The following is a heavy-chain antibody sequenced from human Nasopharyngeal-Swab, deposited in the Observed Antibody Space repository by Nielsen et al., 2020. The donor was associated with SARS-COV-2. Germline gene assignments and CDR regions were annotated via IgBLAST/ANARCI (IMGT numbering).Heavy chain of an antibody. CDR1: GFTFSSYA. Sequence: GESLKISCAASGFTFSSYAMSWVRQAPGKGLEGVSIISGSGDTTYYADSVKDRFTISRDNSKNTLYLQTNSLRVEDTAVYYCAKAPYLRGLHVWRQATTVTVSS. CDR3: AKAPYLRGLHV. CDR2: ISGSGDTT. J-gene: IGHJ6*02. D-gene: IGHD2-21*01. V-gene: IGHV3-23*01.